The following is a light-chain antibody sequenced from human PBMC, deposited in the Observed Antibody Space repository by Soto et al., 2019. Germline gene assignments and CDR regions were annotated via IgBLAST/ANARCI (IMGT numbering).Light chain of an antibody. CDR1: QSISSTY. CDR2: GAS. Sequence: EVVLTQSPGTLSLSPGERATLSCRASQSISSTYLAWYQQKPGQAPRLLKYGASSRATGIPDRFSGSGSGTDFTLTISRLEPEDFAVYYCQQYCSSLWTFGQGTKVEIK. J-gene: IGKJ1*01. CDR3: QQYCSSLWT. V-gene: IGKV3-20*01.